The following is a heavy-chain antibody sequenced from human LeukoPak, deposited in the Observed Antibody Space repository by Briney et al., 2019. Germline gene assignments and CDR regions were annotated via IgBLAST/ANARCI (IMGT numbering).Heavy chain of an antibody. CDR1: GGSFSGYY. V-gene: IGHV4-34*01. J-gene: IGHJ5*02. D-gene: IGHD3-3*01. CDR3: ARWRGRGWFDP. Sequence: PSETLSLTCAVYGGSFSGYYWSWIRQPPGKGLEWIGEINHGGGNNYNPSLKSRVTMSLGTSENQFSLNMTSVTAADTAMYFCARWRGRGWFDPWGQGTLVTVSS. CDR2: INHGGGN.